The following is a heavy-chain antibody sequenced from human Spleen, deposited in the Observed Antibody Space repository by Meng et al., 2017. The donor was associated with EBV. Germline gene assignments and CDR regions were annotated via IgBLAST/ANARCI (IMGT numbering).Heavy chain of an antibody. D-gene: IGHD3-3*01. CDR3: ARAEWSAPYYFDY. CDR1: AGSISSGNYF. Sequence: HEQLRESGPGLVNPSQSLSLICDVSAGSISSGNYFWSWIRQPPGKGLEWIGYSSNSGSTYYNPSLKSRVTISVATSENQFSLKLSSVTAADTAVYFCARAEWSAPYYFDYWGQGTLVTVSS. CDR2: SSNSGST. V-gene: IGHV4-30-4*01. J-gene: IGHJ4*02.